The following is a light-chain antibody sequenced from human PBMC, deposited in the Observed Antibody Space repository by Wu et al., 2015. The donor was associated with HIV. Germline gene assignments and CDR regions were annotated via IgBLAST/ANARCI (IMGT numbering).Light chain of an antibody. Sequence: DIVMTQSPATLSVSPGERATLSCRASQSVSSNYLAWYQQKPGQTPSLLIYGVSNRATGIPDRFSGSGSGTEFALTITSMQSEDLAVYFCQQYYNWPYTFGQGTKLEI. CDR2: GVS. V-gene: IGKV3D-15*01. CDR1: QSVSSN. CDR3: QQYYNWPYT. J-gene: IGKJ2*01.